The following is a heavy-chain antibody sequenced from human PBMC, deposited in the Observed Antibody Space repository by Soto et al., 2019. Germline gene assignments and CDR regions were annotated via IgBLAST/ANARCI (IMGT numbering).Heavy chain of an antibody. Sequence: QVQLQESGPGLLEPSQTLTLSCSVSGGSISSSDYYWRRIRQHPGKGLEWIGYIYYSGSTYYKPSLKSRVTISVDTSKNQFSLKLSSVTAADTAVYYCARSVFPWGRGTLVTVSS. V-gene: IGHV4-31*03. CDR3: ARSVFP. CDR1: GGSISSSDYY. J-gene: IGHJ5*02. CDR2: IYYSGST.